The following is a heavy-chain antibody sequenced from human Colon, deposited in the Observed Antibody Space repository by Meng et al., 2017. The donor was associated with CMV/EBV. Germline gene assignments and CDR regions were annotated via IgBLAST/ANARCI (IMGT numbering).Heavy chain of an antibody. J-gene: IGHJ6*02. V-gene: IGHV3-48*03. CDR3: TKDQGISGYTMDV. Sequence: GESLKISCSSSRFTLSNHDMNWVRQAPGKGLEWLSHINRGDSVIAYADSVKGRFTISRDIAKNSLYLQMNSLRVEDTALYYCTKDQGISGYTMDVWGQGTTVTV. CDR1: RFTLSNHD. CDR2: INRGDSVI. D-gene: IGHD5-24*01.